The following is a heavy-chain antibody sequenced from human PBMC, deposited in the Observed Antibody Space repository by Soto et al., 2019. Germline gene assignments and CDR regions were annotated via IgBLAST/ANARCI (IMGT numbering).Heavy chain of an antibody. J-gene: IGHJ4*02. CDR3: ARDPPPPDY. V-gene: IGHV1-18*01. Sequence: ASVKVSCKASGYTFARYAINWMRQAPGQGLEWMGWISAYNGNTNYAQKLQGRVTMTTDTSTSTAYMELRSLRSDDTAVYYCARDPPPPDYWGQGTLVTVSS. CDR2: ISAYNGNT. CDR1: GYTFARYA.